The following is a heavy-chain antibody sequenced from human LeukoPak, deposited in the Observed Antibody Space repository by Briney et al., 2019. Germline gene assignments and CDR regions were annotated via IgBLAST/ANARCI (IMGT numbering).Heavy chain of an antibody. D-gene: IGHD5-18*01. CDR2: IDPSESYT. Sequence: GESLKTSCKGSGYSFTSYWINWVRQMPGKGLEWMGRIDPSESYTKYSQSFQGHATISADKSISTAYLQWSSLKASDTAMYYCARRGYSYDRYWYFDLWGRGTLVTVSS. V-gene: IGHV5-10-1*01. J-gene: IGHJ2*01. CDR3: ARRGYSYDRYWYFDL. CDR1: GYSFTSYW.